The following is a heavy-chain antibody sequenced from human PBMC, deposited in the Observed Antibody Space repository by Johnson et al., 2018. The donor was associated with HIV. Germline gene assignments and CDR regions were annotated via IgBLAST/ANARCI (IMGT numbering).Heavy chain of an antibody. CDR2: ISYHGSNK. D-gene: IGHD4-23*01. CDR1: GFTFSTYA. V-gene: IGHV3-30*04. CDR3: ASGEDYGGNYGAFDI. J-gene: IGHJ3*02. Sequence: QVQVVESGGGVVQPGRSLRLSCAASGFTFSTYAMHWVRQAPGKGLEWVAVISYHGSNKYYADSVKGRFTISRDNSKNTMYLQMNSLRAEDTAVYYCASGEDYGGNYGAFDIWGQGTMVTVSS.